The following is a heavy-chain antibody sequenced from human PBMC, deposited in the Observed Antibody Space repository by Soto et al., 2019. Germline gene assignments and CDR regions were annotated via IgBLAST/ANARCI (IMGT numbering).Heavy chain of an antibody. Sequence: QLQLQESGSGLVKPSQTLSLTCAVSGGSISSGAYSWSWIRQPPGKGLEWIGYIYHSGSTYYNPSLKSRVNISVDTSKNQFSLKLSSVTAADTAVYYCARVGSGYFDSSGYSDYWGQGTLVTVSS. D-gene: IGHD3-22*01. CDR3: ARVGSGYFDSSGYSDY. J-gene: IGHJ4*02. CDR2: IYHSGST. V-gene: IGHV4-30-2*01. CDR1: GGSISSGAYS.